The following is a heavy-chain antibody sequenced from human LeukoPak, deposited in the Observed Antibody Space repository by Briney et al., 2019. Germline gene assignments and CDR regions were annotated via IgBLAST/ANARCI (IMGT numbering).Heavy chain of an antibody. CDR2: IYYSGST. D-gene: IGHD4-17*01. J-gene: IGHJ4*02. CDR1: GGSISSGGYY. Sequence: SETLSLTCTVSGGSISSGGYYWSWIRQHPGKGLEWIGYIYYSGSTNYNPSLKSRVTISVDTSKNQFSLKLSSVTAADTAVYYCARALYGDPSLDYWGQGTLVTVSS. V-gene: IGHV4-61*08. CDR3: ARALYGDPSLDY.